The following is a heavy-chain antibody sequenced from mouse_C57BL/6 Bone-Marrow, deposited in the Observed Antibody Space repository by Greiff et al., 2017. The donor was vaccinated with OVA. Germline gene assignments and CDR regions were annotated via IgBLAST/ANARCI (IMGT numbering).Heavy chain of an antibody. CDR2: INPASGDT. J-gene: IGHJ3*01. D-gene: IGHD2-4*01. V-gene: IGHV1-54*01. CDR1: GFAFTNSL. CDR3: AIGVYYEYDGGWFAY. Sequence: QVQLKESVAELVRPGASVKVSCTASGFAFTNSLMHWVKQRPGQGLEWIGVINPASGDTNYTAKFKGKATLTADKSSSTAYMQLSSLTSEDSAVYFGAIGVYYEYDGGWFAYWGQGTLVTVSA.